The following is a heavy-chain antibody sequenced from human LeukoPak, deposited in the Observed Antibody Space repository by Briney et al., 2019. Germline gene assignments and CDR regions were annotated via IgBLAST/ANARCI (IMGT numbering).Heavy chain of an antibody. CDR2: MNPNSGNT. CDR3: ARRITTVTTGYYYYGMDV. V-gene: IGHV1-8*01. D-gene: IGHD4-11*01. J-gene: IGHJ6*02. Sequence: GASVTVSCKASGYTFTSYDINWVRQAPGQGLEWMGWMNPNSGNTGYAQKFQGRVTMTRNTSISTAYMELSSLRSEDTAVYYCARRITTVTTGYYYYGMDVWGQGTTVTVSS. CDR1: GYTFTSYD.